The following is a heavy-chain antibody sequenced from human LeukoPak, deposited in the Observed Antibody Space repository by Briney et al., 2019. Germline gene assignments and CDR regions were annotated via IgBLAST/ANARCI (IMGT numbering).Heavy chain of an antibody. D-gene: IGHD2-21*02. CDR2: IFGSGGST. Sequence: GGSLRLSCAASGFTFSSYAMYWVRQAPGKGLEWVSGIFGSGGSTHYADSVKGRFTISRDNSKNTVYLQMNSLRAEDTAVYYCAKQVCGADCYYYYGMDVWGQGTTVTVSS. J-gene: IGHJ6*02. CDR1: GFTFSSYA. V-gene: IGHV3-23*01. CDR3: AKQVCGADCYYYYGMDV.